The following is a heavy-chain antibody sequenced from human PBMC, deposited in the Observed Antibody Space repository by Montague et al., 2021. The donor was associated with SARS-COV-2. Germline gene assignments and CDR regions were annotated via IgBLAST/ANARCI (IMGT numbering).Heavy chain of an antibody. CDR1: GFTFSSYS. V-gene: IGHV3-21*01. CDR3: ARDPYYDILTGYYNY. J-gene: IGHJ4*02. CDR2: ISSSSSYI. Sequence: LRLSCAASGFTFSSYSMNWVRQAPGKGLEWVSSISSSSSYIYYADSVTGRFTISRDNAKNSLYLQMNSLRAEDTAVYYCARDPYYDILTGYYNYWGQGTLVTVSS. D-gene: IGHD3-9*01.